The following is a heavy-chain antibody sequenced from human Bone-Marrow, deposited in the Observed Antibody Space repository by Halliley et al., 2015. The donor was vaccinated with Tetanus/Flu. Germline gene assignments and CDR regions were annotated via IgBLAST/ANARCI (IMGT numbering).Heavy chain of an antibody. CDR3: ARALDYSHYEGYFDY. V-gene: IGHV3-7*04. CDR2: KNQNGSEK. D-gene: IGHD4-4*01. Sequence: NKNQNGSEKYYVDSVKGRFTISRDNAKNSVFLQMNGLPVEDAAVYYCARALDYSHYEGYFDYWGQGTLVTVSS. J-gene: IGHJ4*02.